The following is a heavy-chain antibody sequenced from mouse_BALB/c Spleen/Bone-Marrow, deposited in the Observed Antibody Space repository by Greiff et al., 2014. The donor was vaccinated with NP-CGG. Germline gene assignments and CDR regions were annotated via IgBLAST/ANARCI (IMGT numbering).Heavy chain of an antibody. V-gene: IGHV1-69*02. D-gene: IGHD4-1*01. J-gene: IGHJ3*01. CDR3: TTGTRFAY. CDR1: GYTFTSYW. Sequence: QVQLKQSGAELVRPGASVKLSCKASGYTFTSYWINWVKQRPGQGLEWIGNIYPSDSYTNYNQKFKDKATLTVDKYSSTAYMQLSSPTSEDSAVYYCTTGTRFAYWGQGTLVTVSA. CDR2: IYPSDSYT.